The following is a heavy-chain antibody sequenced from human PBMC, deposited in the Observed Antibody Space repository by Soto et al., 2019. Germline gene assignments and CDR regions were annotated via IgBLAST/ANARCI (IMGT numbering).Heavy chain of an antibody. Sequence: EVQLVESGGGLVKPGGSLRLSCAASGFTFSSYSMNWVRQAPGKGLEWVSSISSSSSYIYYADSVKGRFTISRDNAKNSLYLQMNSLRAEDTAVYYCARGRGYDILTGYYSGDYWGQGTLVTVSS. CDR1: GFTFSSYS. V-gene: IGHV3-21*01. CDR3: ARGRGYDILTGYYSGDY. J-gene: IGHJ4*02. CDR2: ISSSSSYI. D-gene: IGHD3-9*01.